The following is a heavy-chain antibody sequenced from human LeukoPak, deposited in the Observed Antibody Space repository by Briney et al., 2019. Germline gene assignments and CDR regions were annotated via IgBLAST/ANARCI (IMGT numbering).Heavy chain of an antibody. CDR2: IYYSGRT. D-gene: IGHD6-13*01. V-gene: IGHV4-59*01. J-gene: IGHJ4*02. CDR1: GGSISSYY. Sequence: PSETLSLTCTVSGGSISSYYWSWIRQPPGKGLEWIGYIYYSGRTNYNPSLKSRVTISVATSKNQFSLKLSSVTAADTAVYYCARALGYSSSWYGFDYWGQGTLVTVSS. CDR3: ARALGYSSSWYGFDY.